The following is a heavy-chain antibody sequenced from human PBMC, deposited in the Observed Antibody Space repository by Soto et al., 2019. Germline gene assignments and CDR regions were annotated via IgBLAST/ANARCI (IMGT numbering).Heavy chain of an antibody. CDR3: ARINDILTGFDY. CDR1: GFSLSNARMG. J-gene: IGHJ4*02. D-gene: IGHD3-9*01. Sequence: QVTLKESGPVLVKPTETLTLTCTVSGFSLSNARMGVSWIRQPPGKALEWLAHIFSNDEKSYSTSLKSRFTISKDTSKSQVVLTMTNLDPVDTATYYCARINDILTGFDYWGQGTLVTGSS. V-gene: IGHV2-26*01. CDR2: IFSNDEK.